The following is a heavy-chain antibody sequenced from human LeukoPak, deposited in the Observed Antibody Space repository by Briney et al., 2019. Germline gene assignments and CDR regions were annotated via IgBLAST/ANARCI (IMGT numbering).Heavy chain of an antibody. Sequence: GGSLRLSCAASGFTFSSYTMNWVRQAPGKGLEWVSSISSSSNYINYADSVKGRFTISRDNAKNSPYLQMNSLRAEDTAVYYCARSFSGWYHDYWGQGTLVTVSS. J-gene: IGHJ4*02. D-gene: IGHD6-19*01. V-gene: IGHV3-21*01. CDR2: ISSSSNYI. CDR3: ARSFSGWYHDY. CDR1: GFTFSSYT.